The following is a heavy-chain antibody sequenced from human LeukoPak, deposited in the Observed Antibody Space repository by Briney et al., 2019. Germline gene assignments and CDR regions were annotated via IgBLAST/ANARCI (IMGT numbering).Heavy chain of an antibody. CDR1: GGSISSGGYY. J-gene: IGHJ6*02. Sequence: PSQTLSLSCTVSGGSISSGGYYWTWIRQHPGKGLEYIGYIYYTGTTYNNPSLKSRVTISVDTSMNQFSLKLTSVTAADTAVYYCARNRDVHNGMDVWGQGITVTVSS. V-gene: IGHV4-31*03. D-gene: IGHD3-10*01. CDR2: IYYTGTT. CDR3: ARNRDVHNGMDV.